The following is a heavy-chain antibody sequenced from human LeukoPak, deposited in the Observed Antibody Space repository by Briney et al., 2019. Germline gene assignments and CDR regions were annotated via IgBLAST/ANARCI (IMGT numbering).Heavy chain of an antibody. D-gene: IGHD2-2*01. V-gene: IGHV3-23*01. Sequence: GGSLRLSCAASGFTFSSYAMSWVRQAPGKGLEWVSAISGSGGSTYYADSVKGRFTISRDNSKNTLYLQMNSLRAEDTAVYYCARGYCSSTSCYNYGMDVWGQGTTVTVSS. CDR2: ISGSGGST. CDR1: GFTFSSYA. J-gene: IGHJ6*02. CDR3: ARGYCSSTSCYNYGMDV.